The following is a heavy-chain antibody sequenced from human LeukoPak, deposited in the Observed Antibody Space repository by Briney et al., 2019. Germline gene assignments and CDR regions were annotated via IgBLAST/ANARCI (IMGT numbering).Heavy chain of an antibody. J-gene: IGHJ4*02. V-gene: IGHV3-23*05. CDR1: GFNFMQYG. CDR2: IHPSGIDT. CDR3: ARDPSTLLPTDDS. Sequence: GGSLRLSCVGSGFNFMQYGMMWVRQAPGKGLEWVSTIHPSGIDTHHADSVKGRFTISRDNSKNTLYLQMNSLRVEDTAIYYCARDPSTLLPTDDSWGQGTLVAVSS. D-gene: IGHD2-2*01.